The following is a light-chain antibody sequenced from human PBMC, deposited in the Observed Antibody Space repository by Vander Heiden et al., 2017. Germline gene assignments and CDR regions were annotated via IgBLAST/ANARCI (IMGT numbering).Light chain of an antibody. Sequence: QAALTQPGSVSGSPGQSCTISCTVTSRDVGGYNYVSWYPHHPGNAPKLMIYEVSNRPSGVSNRFSGSKSGNTASLTISGLQDEDDADYYCSSYTSSSTWVFGGGTKLTVL. CDR3: SSYTSSSTWV. CDR2: EVS. J-gene: IGLJ3*02. V-gene: IGLV2-14*01. CDR1: SRDVGGYNY.